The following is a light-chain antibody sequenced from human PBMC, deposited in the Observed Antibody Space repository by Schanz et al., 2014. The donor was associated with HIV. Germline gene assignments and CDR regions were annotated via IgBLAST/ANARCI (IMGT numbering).Light chain of an antibody. V-gene: IGLV2-14*01. CDR1: SSDVGGYNY. J-gene: IGLJ2*01. CDR2: EVT. CDR3: AAWDDSLNGVV. Sequence: QSALTQPASVSGSPGQSITISCTGTSSDVGGYNYVSWYQEHPGKAPKLLIYEVTKRPSGVSGRFSGSKSGNTASLTVSGLQAEDEANYYCAAWDDSLNGVVFGGGTKLTVL.